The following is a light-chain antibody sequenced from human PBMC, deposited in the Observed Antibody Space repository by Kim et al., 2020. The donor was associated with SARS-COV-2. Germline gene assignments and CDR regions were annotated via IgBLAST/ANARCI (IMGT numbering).Light chain of an antibody. CDR3: QTWGTAIDVV. V-gene: IGLV4-69*01. Sequence: QPVLTQSPSASASLGDSVKLTCILSSGHSSYTIAWHQQQPEKGPRYLMKLNSDGSHKRGAGIPDRFSGSSSGAERYLTISSLQSEDEADYYCQTWGTAIDVVFGGGTKVTVL. J-gene: IGLJ2*01. CDR1: SGHSSYT. CDR2: LNSDGSH.